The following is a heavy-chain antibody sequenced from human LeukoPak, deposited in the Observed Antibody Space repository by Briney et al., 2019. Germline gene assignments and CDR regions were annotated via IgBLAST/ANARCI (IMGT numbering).Heavy chain of an antibody. V-gene: IGHV4-59*12. CDR1: GGSISSYY. D-gene: IGHD3-22*01. CDR3: ARDPNYYDSSGPYGMDV. Sequence: SETLSLTCTVSGGSISSYYWSWVRQPPGKGLEWIGYIYYSGSTTYNPSLKSRVTISVDTSKNQFSLKLSSVTAADTAVYYCARDPNYYDSSGPYGMDVWGQGTTVTVSS. CDR2: IYYSGST. J-gene: IGHJ6*02.